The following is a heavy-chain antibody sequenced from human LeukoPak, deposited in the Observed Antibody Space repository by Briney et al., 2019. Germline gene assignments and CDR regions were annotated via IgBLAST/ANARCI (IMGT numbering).Heavy chain of an antibody. V-gene: IGHV3-7*01. Sequence: GGSLRLSCVASGFTFTNWVMSWVRQAPGKGLEWVANIKEDGSETYYVASVKGRFTISRDNAGNSLYLQMNSLRAEDTALYYCARVKGGNIPPWSFFFDYWGQGALVTVSS. D-gene: IGHD4-23*01. CDR1: GFTFTNWV. CDR3: ARVKGGNIPPWSFFFDY. CDR2: IKEDGSET. J-gene: IGHJ4*02.